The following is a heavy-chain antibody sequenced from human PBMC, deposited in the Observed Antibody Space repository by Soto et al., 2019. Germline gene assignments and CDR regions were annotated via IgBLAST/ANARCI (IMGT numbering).Heavy chain of an antibody. V-gene: IGHV1-2*02. CDR1: GYTFSGYY. D-gene: IGHD3-3*01. CDR2: INPNSGGT. J-gene: IGHJ5*02. Sequence: ASVKVSCTASGYTFSGYYMHWVRQAPGQGLEGMGWINPNSGGTNYAQKFQGRVTMTRDTSISTAYMELSRLRSDATAVYYCARVRTYDFCWFGPWVQRTLVTLSS. CDR3: ARVRTYDFCWFGP.